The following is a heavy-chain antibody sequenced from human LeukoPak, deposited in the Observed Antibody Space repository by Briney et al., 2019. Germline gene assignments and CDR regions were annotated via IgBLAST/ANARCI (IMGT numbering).Heavy chain of an antibody. CDR2: ISAYNGNT. Sequence: ASVNVSCMASGYTFTSYAISWVRQAPGQGLEWMGWISAYNGNTKYAQKLQDRVTMTTDTSTSTAYMELRSLRSDDTAVYYCARGDNVVVAASRPLGCYYMDIWGKGTTVTVSS. CDR3: ARGDNVVVAASRPLGCYYMDI. CDR1: GYTFTSYA. D-gene: IGHD2-2*02. J-gene: IGHJ6*03. V-gene: IGHV1-18*01.